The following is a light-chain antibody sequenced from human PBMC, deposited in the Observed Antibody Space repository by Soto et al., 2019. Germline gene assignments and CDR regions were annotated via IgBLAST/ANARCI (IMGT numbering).Light chain of an antibody. CDR1: QSIGTW. V-gene: IGKV1-5*01. CDR3: KQYNSLRK. Sequence: DIQMTHSPSTLSPSVVERVTITCLASQSIGTWLGWYQQKPGKAPKLLIHDASSLESGVPSRFSGSGSGTEFTLTISSLQPDDFATYYCKQYNSLRKFGQGTKVDIK. CDR2: DAS. J-gene: IGKJ1*01.